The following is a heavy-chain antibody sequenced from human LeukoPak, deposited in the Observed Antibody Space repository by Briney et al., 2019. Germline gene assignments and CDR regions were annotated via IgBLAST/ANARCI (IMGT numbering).Heavy chain of an antibody. CDR3: ASLSRDGYMAKYYFDY. CDR2: INHSGST. D-gene: IGHD5-24*01. V-gene: IGHV4-34*01. Sequence: SETLSLTCDVYGGSFSGYYWSWIRQPPGKGLEWIGEINHSGSTNYNPSLKSRVTISVDTSKNQFSLKLSSVTAADTAVYYCASLSRDGYMAKYYFDYWGQGTLVTVSS. CDR1: GGSFSGYY. J-gene: IGHJ4*02.